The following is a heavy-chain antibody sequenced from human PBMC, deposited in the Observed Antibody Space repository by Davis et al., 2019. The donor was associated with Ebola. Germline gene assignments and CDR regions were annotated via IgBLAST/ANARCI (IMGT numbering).Heavy chain of an antibody. D-gene: IGHD3-3*01. CDR1: GGSISSSNW. Sequence: SETLSLTCAVSGGSISSSNWWSWVRQPPGKGLEWIGEIYHSWSTNYNPSLKGRVTISVDTSKNQFSLKLSSVTAADTAVYYCARVDYDFWSGYYTGNWFDPWGQGTLVTVSS. V-gene: IGHV4-4*02. CDR3: ARVDYDFWSGYYTGNWFDP. J-gene: IGHJ5*02. CDR2: IYHSWST.